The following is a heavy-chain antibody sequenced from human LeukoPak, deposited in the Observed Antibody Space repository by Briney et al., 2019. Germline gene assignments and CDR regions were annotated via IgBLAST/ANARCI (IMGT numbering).Heavy chain of an antibody. V-gene: IGHV4-39*01. CDR1: GGSISSSSYY. J-gene: IGHJ5*02. CDR2: IYYSGST. D-gene: IGHD6-13*01. CDR3: ARQRAAAGTIWFDP. Sequence: KPSETLSLTCTVSGGSISSSSYYWGWIRQPPGKGLEWIGSIYYSGSTYYNPSLKSRVTISVDTSKNQFSLKLSSVTAADTAVYYCARQRAAAGTIWFDPWGQGTLATVSS.